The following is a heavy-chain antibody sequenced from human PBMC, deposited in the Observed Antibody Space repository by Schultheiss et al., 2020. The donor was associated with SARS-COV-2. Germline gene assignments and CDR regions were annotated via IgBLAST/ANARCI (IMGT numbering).Heavy chain of an antibody. CDR1: GFTFSSYS. Sequence: GGSLRLSCAASGFTFSSYSMNWVRQAPGKGLEWVAVIWYDGSNKYYADSVKGRFTISRENAKNSLYLQMNSLRAGDTAVYYCARDRGYCSSTSCYTGYYYYMDVWGKGTTVTVSS. CDR3: ARDRGYCSSTSCYTGYYYYMDV. V-gene: IGHV3-33*08. D-gene: IGHD2-2*02. CDR2: IWYDGSNK. J-gene: IGHJ6*03.